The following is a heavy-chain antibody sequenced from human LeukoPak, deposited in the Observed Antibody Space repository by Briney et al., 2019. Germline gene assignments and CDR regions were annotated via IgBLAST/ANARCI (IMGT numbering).Heavy chain of an antibody. J-gene: IGHJ3*02. V-gene: IGHV4-34*01. Sequence: SETLSLTCAVYGGSFSGYYWSWIRQPPGKGLEWLGEINHSGSTNYNPSLKSRVTISVDTSKNQFSLKLSSVTAADTAVYYCAASRDYVGVFDIWGQGTMVTVSS. CDR3: AASRDYVGVFDI. CDR2: INHSGST. D-gene: IGHD4-17*01. CDR1: GGSFSGYY.